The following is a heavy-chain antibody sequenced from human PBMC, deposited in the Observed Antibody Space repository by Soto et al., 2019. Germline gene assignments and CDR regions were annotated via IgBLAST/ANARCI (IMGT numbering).Heavy chain of an antibody. CDR2: IIPIFGTA. CDR3: ARDKIAAAGTASYYYYGMDV. Sequence: QVQLVQSGAEVKKPGSSVKVSCKASGGTFSSYAISWVRQAPGQGLEWMGGIIPIFGTANYAQKFQGRVTITADESTSTADMELSSLRSEDTAVYYCARDKIAAAGTASYYYYGMDVWGQGTTVTVSS. CDR1: GGTFSSYA. D-gene: IGHD6-13*01. V-gene: IGHV1-69*12. J-gene: IGHJ6*02.